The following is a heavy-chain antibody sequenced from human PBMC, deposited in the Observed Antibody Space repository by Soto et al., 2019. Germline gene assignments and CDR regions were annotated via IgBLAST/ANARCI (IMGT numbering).Heavy chain of an antibody. CDR2: ISGRTSST. V-gene: IGHV3-23*01. CDR3: AKDPLPFYGMDV. Sequence: VGSLRLSGAVSGFTFSSYAMNWVRQAPGKGLEWVSGISGRTSSTYYADSVKGRFTISRDNSKNTLFLYMINLRVEDTAVYYCAKDPLPFYGMDVWGQGTTVTVSS. CDR1: GFTFSSYA. J-gene: IGHJ6*02.